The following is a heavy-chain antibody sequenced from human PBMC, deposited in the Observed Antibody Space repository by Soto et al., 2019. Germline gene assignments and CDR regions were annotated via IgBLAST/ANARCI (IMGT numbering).Heavy chain of an antibody. CDR1: GFTFSSYA. CDR2: ISYDGSNK. D-gene: IGHD2-2*01. V-gene: IGHV3-30-3*01. J-gene: IGHJ4*02. CDR3: ASPLSSTRTY. Sequence: GGSLRLSCAASGFTFSSYAMHWVRQAPGKGLEWVAVISYDGSNKYYADSVKGRFTISRDNAKNTLYLQMNSLRAEDTAVYYCASPLSSTRTYWGQGTLVTVSS.